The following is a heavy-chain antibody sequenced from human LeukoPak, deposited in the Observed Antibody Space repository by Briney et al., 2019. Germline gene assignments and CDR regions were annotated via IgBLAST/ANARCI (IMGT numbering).Heavy chain of an antibody. CDR2: ISSDGSNN. D-gene: IGHD4-17*01. Sequence: GRSLRLSCAASGFTFSSFAMQWVRQAPGKGLKWVAVISSDGSNNYYADSVRGRFTFSRDNSKNTVYLQMNSLSAEDTAVYYCARGRPATTMTPGAYWGQGTLVTVSS. J-gene: IGHJ4*02. CDR3: ARGRPATTMTPGAY. CDR1: GFTFSSFA. V-gene: IGHV3-30*04.